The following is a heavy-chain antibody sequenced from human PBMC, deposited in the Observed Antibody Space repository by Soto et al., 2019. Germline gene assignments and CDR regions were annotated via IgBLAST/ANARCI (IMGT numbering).Heavy chain of an antibody. CDR3: ARRKPDIVATIYYYGMDV. V-gene: IGHV3-48*02. CDR1: GFTFSSYS. CDR2: ISSSSSTI. Sequence: EVQLVESGGGLVQPGGSLRLSCAASGFTFSSYSMNWVRQAPGKGLEWVSYISSSSSTIYYADSVKGRFTISRDNAKNSLYLQMNSLRDEDTAVYYCARRKPDIVATIYYYGMDVWGQGTTVTVSS. D-gene: IGHD5-12*01. J-gene: IGHJ6*02.